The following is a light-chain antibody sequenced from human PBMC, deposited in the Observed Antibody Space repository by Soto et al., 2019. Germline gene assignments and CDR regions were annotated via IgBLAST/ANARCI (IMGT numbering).Light chain of an antibody. Sequence: QSALTQPASVSGSPGQSITISCTGTSSDVGGYNYVSWYQQHPGKAPKIMIYDVSNRPSGVSNRFSGSKSGNTASLTISGLQAEAEADYYYTSYTSSSTRHVVFGGGTKLTVL. CDR1: SSDVGGYNY. CDR2: DVS. J-gene: IGLJ2*01. CDR3: TSYTSSSTRHVV. V-gene: IGLV2-14*01.